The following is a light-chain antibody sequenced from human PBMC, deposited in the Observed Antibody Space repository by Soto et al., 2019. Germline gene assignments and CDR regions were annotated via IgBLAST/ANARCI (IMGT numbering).Light chain of an antibody. Sequence: QSVLTQPPSVSGAPGQRVTISCTGSSSNIGAGYDVHWYQQLPGTAPKLLIYGNDNRPSGVPDRFSGSKSGTSASLAITGLQAEDEGDYYCQSYDSSLSAWVFGGGTQLTVL. CDR1: SSNIGAGYD. CDR3: QSYDSSLSAWV. J-gene: IGLJ3*02. CDR2: GND. V-gene: IGLV1-40*01.